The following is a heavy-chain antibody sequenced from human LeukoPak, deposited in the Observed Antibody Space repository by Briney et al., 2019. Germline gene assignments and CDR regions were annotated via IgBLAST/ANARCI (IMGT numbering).Heavy chain of an antibody. J-gene: IGHJ4*02. D-gene: IGHD3-22*01. CDR2: TYSGGST. CDR1: GFTFSNAW. CDR3: ARVHSDSRGYYQHDY. Sequence: GGSLRLSCAASGFTFSNAWMSWVRQAPGKGLEWVSLTYSGGSTYYADSVKGRFTISRDNSKNTLYLQMNSLRAEDTAVYFCARVHSDSRGYYQHDYWGQGTLVTVSS. V-gene: IGHV3-66*01.